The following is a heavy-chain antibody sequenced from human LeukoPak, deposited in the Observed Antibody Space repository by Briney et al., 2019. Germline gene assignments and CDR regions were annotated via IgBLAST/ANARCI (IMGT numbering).Heavy chain of an antibody. V-gene: IGHV1-69*05. CDR3: AREGSIAARRLLVVYGMDV. Sequence: GASVKVSCKASGGTFSSYAISWVRQAPGQGLEWMGGIIPIFGTANYAQKLQGRVTMTTDTSTSTAYMELRSLRSDDTAVYYCAREGSIAARRLLVVYGMDVWGQGTTVTVSS. CDR2: IIPIFGTA. CDR1: GGTFSSYA. J-gene: IGHJ6*02. D-gene: IGHD6-6*01.